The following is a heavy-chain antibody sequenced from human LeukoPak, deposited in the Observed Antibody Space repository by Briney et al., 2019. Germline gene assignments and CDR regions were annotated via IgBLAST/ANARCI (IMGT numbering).Heavy chain of an antibody. CDR2: INPNSGGT. V-gene: IGHV1-2*02. D-gene: IGHD6-6*01. CDR1: GYTFTGYY. Sequence: ASVKISRKASGYTFTGYYMHWVRQAPGQGLEWMGWINPNSGGTNYAQKFQGRVTMTRDTSISTAYMELSRLRSDDTAVYYCARDRSSSTRDFDYWGQGTLVTVSS. J-gene: IGHJ4*02. CDR3: ARDRSSSTRDFDY.